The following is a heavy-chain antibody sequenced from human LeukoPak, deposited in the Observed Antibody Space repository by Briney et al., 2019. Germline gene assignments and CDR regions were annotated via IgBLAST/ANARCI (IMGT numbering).Heavy chain of an antibody. CDR2: IIPIFGTA. J-gene: IGHJ4*02. Sequence: AASVKVSCKASGGTFSSYAISWVRQAPGQGHEWMGGIIPIFGTANYAQKFQGRVTITADKSTSTAYMELSSLRSEDTAVYYCARDSRRGAAGVYYFDYWGQGTLVTVSS. V-gene: IGHV1-69*06. CDR1: GGTFSSYA. D-gene: IGHD2-15*01. CDR3: ARDSRRGAAGVYYFDY.